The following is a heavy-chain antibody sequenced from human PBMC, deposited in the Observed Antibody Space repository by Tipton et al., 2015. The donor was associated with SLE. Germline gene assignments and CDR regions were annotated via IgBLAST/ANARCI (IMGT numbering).Heavy chain of an antibody. CDR3: ARDQGGVGDFDY. J-gene: IGHJ4*02. V-gene: IGHV4-34*01. Sequence: TLSLTCAVYGGSFSGYYWSWIRQPPGKGLEWIGGISHSGSTNYNPSLKSRVTISVDTSKTQFSLKLSSVTAADTAVYFCARDQGGVGDFDYWGQGTPVTVSS. CDR2: ISHSGST. CDR1: GGSFSGYY. D-gene: IGHD1-26*01.